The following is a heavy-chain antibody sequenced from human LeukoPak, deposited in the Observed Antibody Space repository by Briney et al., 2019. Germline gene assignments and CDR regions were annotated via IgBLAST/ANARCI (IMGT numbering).Heavy chain of an antibody. V-gene: IGHV3-74*01. CDR3: ARDRLTNDAFDI. D-gene: IGHD2-8*01. CDR2: INSDESST. CDR1: GFTFDNYW. J-gene: IGHJ3*02. Sequence: PGGSLRLSCAASGFTFDNYWMHWVRQAPEKGLVWVSLINSDESSTSYADSVKGRFTISRDNAKNTLSLQMNSLRAEDTAMYYCARDRLTNDAFDIWGQGTMVTVSS.